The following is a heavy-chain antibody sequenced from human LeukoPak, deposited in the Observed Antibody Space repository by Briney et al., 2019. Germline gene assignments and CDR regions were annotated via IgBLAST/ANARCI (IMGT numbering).Heavy chain of an antibody. CDR3: ARDVPPGGWYDY. J-gene: IGHJ4*02. CDR2: IYYSGST. Sequence: SETLSLTCTVSGGSISSYYLSWIRQPPGKGLEWIGYIYYSGSTNYNPSLKSRVTISVDTSKNQFSLKLSSVTAADTAVYYCARDVPPGGWYDYWGQGTLVTVSS. V-gene: IGHV4-59*01. CDR1: GGSISSYY. D-gene: IGHD6-19*01.